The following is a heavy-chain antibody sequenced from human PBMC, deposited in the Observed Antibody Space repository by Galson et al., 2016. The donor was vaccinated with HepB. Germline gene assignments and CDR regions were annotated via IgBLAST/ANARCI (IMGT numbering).Heavy chain of an antibody. Sequence: SLRLSCATSGFTFSSYWMSWVRQAPVQGLEWVGKIKQDGTEKYYADSVKGRFTTSRDNAHNSLYLQMDSLRAEDSAIYFCTRDIERVGATLYFDYWGRGTPVTVSS. CDR1: GFTFSSYW. CDR3: TRDIERVGATLYFDY. CDR2: IKQDGTEK. J-gene: IGHJ4*02. V-gene: IGHV3-7*01. D-gene: IGHD1-26*01.